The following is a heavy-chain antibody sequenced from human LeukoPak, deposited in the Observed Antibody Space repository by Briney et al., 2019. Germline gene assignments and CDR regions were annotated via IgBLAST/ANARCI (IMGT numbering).Heavy chain of an antibody. CDR2: IYSGGST. D-gene: IGHD6-13*01. V-gene: IGHV3-53*01. J-gene: IGHJ3*02. CDR1: GFTVSSNY. CDR3: ASNGIAAANDAFDI. Sequence: PGGSLRLSCAASGFTVSSNYMSWVRQAPGKGLEWVSVIYSGGSTYYADSVKSRFTISRDNSKNTLYLQMNSLRAEDTAVYYCASNGIAAANDAFDIWGQGTMVTVSS.